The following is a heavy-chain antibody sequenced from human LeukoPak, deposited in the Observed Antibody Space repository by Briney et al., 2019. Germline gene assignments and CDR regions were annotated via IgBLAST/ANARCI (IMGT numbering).Heavy chain of an antibody. D-gene: IGHD3-16*01. Sequence: WGSLRLSCAASGFTFSSYGMHWVRQAPGKGLEWVAVILNDGSQEKYADSVKGRFTISRDNPKNTLFLQMNSLRAEDTAVYYCARDDALGDNALDIWGQGTMVTVSS. J-gene: IGHJ3*02. CDR2: ILNDGSQE. CDR3: ARDDALGDNALDI. V-gene: IGHV3-33*01. CDR1: GFTFSSYG.